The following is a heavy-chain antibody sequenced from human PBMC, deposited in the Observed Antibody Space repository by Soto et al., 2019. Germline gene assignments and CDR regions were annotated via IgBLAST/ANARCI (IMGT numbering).Heavy chain of an antibody. J-gene: IGHJ5*01. CDR1: DGSSVSSRDY. CDR3: ARGVRHCSTSCYLDWFAS. D-gene: IGHD2-2*01. CDR2: IYYSGST. Sequence: SETLFLTCNVSDGSSVSSRDYWGWIRQPPEKRQEWIGSIYYSGSTDYNQSHKSRITMSVDTSNIRFSLSLNSVTAAYTAVYYCARGVRHCSTSCYLDWFASRGQGTLVPVSS. V-gene: IGHV4-39*07.